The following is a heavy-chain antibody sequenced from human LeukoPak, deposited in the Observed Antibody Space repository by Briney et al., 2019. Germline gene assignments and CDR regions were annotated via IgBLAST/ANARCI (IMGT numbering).Heavy chain of an antibody. J-gene: IGHJ4*02. CDR3: AREASLTYYFDY. Sequence: PSETLSLTCNVSGGSISSYYWNWIRQSAGKGLEWIGRIHTNGRIYYNPSLTSRAAISVDKSNKRFSLRLTSMTAADTAVYYCAREASLTYYFDYWGQGTLVTVSS. V-gene: IGHV4-4*07. CDR1: GGSISSYY. CDR2: IHTNGRI. D-gene: IGHD1-14*01.